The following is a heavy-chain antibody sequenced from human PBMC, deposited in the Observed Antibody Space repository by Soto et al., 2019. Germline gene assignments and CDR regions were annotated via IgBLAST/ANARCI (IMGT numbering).Heavy chain of an antibody. Sequence: QVPLVQSGAEVKKPGASVKVSCKASGYTFTSYAMHWVRQAPGQRLEWMGWINAGNGNTKYSQKFQGRVTITRDTSASTAYMELSSLRSEDTAVYYCARVYYYDSSGYYHSYYFDYWGQGTLVTVSS. CDR1: GYTFTSYA. CDR3: ARVYYYDSSGYYHSYYFDY. CDR2: INAGNGNT. D-gene: IGHD3-22*01. V-gene: IGHV1-3*01. J-gene: IGHJ4*02.